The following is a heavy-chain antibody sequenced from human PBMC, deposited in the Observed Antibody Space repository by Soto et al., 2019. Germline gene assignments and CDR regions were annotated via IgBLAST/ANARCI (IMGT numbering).Heavy chain of an antibody. V-gene: IGHV3-23*01. D-gene: IGHD4-17*01. Sequence: EVQLLESGGGLVQPGGSLRLSCAASGFTFSSYAMSWVRQAPGKGLEWVSAISGSGGSTYYADSVKGRFTISRDNSMNTLYLQMNTLSAEDTAVYYCAKDRPGDYAFDYWGQGTLVTVSS. CDR3: AKDRPGDYAFDY. J-gene: IGHJ4*02. CDR2: ISGSGGST. CDR1: GFTFSSYA.